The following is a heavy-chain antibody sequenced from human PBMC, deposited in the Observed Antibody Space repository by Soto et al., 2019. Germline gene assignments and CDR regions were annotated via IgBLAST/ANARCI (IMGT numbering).Heavy chain of an antibody. Sequence: PSDTLSLTCGLSGAAFSDYTWSWVRQAPGGGLHWIGEVNRGGRTKYSPSLERRLTISVDPSRNQVSLELRAVTAADTAIYYCARMKEDKVWGTYRYLDLWGQGTLVTVSS. CDR3: ARMKEDKVWGTYRYLDL. CDR1: GAAFSDYT. J-gene: IGHJ5*02. D-gene: IGHD3-16*02. CDR2: VNRGGRT. V-gene: IGHV4-34*01.